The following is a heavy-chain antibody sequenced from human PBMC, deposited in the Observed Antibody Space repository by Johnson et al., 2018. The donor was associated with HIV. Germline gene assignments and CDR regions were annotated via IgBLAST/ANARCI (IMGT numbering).Heavy chain of an antibody. V-gene: IGHV3-66*03. CDR1: GFTVSSNY. CDR3: ATSTVSDSSSWYHLEMAFDI. CDR2: IGTAGDT. D-gene: IGHD6-13*01. Sequence: VQLVECGGGLIQPGGSLRLSCAASGFTVSSNYMSWVRQAPGKGLEWVSVIGTAGDTYYSESVKGRCTISSDNSTDTLYLQMNSLRAEEMAVYYCATSTVSDSSSWYHLEMAFDIWGQGTTVTVSS. J-gene: IGHJ3*02.